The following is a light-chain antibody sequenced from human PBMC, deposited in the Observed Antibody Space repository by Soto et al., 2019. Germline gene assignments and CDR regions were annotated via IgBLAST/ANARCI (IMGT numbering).Light chain of an antibody. CDR2: KAS. CDR1: QSISSW. Sequence: DIQMTQSPSTLSASVGDRVTITCRASQSISSWLAWYQQRPGKAPKLLIYKASNLESGVPSRFKGSGFGTKLTLPISILHPDDFPPYYCQHYYTYPGTFAQGTKVDIK. CDR3: QHYYTYPGT. V-gene: IGKV1-5*03. J-gene: IGKJ1*01.